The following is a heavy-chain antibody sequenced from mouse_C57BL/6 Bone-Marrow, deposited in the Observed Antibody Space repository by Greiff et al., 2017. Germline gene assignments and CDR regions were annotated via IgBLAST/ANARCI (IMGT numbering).Heavy chain of an antibody. CDR3: TLWPFAY. Sequence: EVQLQESGAELVRPGASVKLSCTASGFNIKDDYMHWVKQRPEQGLEWIGWIDPENGDTEYASKFQGKATITADTSSNTAYLQLSSLTSEDTAVYYCTLWPFAYWGQGTLVTVSA. J-gene: IGHJ3*01. CDR2: IDPENGDT. D-gene: IGHD6-1*01. CDR1: GFNIKDDY. V-gene: IGHV14-4*01.